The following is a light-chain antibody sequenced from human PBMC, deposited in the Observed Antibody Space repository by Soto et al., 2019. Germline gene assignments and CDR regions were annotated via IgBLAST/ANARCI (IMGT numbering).Light chain of an antibody. Sequence: DIQMTQSPSSLSATVGDRVTITCRASQSISNFLNWYQQKPGKAPNLLIYDASNLETGVPSRFSGSGSGTDFTFTISSLQPEDFATYYCQHYDHVQVTFGQGTRLEIK. CDR2: DAS. J-gene: IGKJ5*01. CDR3: QHYDHVQVT. CDR1: QSISNF. V-gene: IGKV1-33*01.